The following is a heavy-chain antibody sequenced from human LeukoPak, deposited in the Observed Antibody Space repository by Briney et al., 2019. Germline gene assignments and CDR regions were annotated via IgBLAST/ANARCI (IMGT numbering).Heavy chain of an antibody. CDR3: ARDSSIQSLDP. CDR2: ISSSSSTI. J-gene: IGHJ5*02. V-gene: IGHV3-48*04. D-gene: IGHD2-2*01. CDR1: GFTFSSYS. Sequence: PGGSLRLSCAASGFTFSSYSMNWVRQAPGKGLEWVSYISSSSSTIYYADSVKGRFAISRDNAKNSLYLQMNSLRAEDTAVYYCARDSSIQSLDPWGQGTLVTVSS.